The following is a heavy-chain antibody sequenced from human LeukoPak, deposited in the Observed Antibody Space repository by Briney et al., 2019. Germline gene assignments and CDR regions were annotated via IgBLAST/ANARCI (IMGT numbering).Heavy chain of an antibody. J-gene: IGHJ4*02. D-gene: IGHD5-24*01. Sequence: SETLSLTCAVYGGSFSGYYWSWIRQPPGKGLEWIGEINHSGSTNDNPSLKSRVTISVDTSKNQFSLKLSSVTAADTALYYCARGGRRWLQSQYYFDYWGQGTLVTVSS. CDR1: GGSFSGYY. CDR3: ARGGRRWLQSQYYFDY. CDR2: INHSGST. V-gene: IGHV4-34*01.